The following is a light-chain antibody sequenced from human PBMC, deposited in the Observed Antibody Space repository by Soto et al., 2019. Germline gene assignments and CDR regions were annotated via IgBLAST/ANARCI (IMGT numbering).Light chain of an antibody. CDR1: QNIHTW. J-gene: IGKJ1*01. V-gene: IGKV1-5*03. Sequence: DIQMTQSPSTLSASVDDRVTITCRASQNIHTWLAWYQHKPGKAPSLLIYAASSLESGVPSRFSGSGSGTEFTLTISSLQPDDFPTYYCQQHESYPRTFGQGTKVEMK. CDR2: AAS. CDR3: QQHESYPRT.